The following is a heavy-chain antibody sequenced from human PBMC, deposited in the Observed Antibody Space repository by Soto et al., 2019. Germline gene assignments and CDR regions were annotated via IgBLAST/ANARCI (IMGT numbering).Heavy chain of an antibody. CDR1: GYTFTDYY. V-gene: IGHV1-2*02. Sequence: QVQLVQSGAEVKEPGASVLVSCKASGYTFTDYYMHWLRQAPGQGLEWMGWINPNSGGTNYAPKFQGRVTMTRDTSISTAYMELSRLRSDDTAVYYCARAIRGNYDVEGLNWFDHWGQGTLVTVSS. CDR3: ARAIRGNYDVEGLNWFDH. J-gene: IGHJ5*02. D-gene: IGHD4-4*01. CDR2: INPNSGGT.